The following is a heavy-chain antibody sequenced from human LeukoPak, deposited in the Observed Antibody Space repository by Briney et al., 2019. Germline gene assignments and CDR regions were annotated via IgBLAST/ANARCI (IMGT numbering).Heavy chain of an antibody. D-gene: IGHD3-10*01. CDR3: AFALYGSGSPPAFDI. J-gene: IGHJ3*02. CDR1: GGSISSGDYY. V-gene: IGHV4-30-4*01. Sequence: SETLSLTCTVSGGSISSGDYYWSWIRQPPGTGLEWIGYIYYSGSTYYNPSLKSRVTISVDTSKNQFSLKLSSVTAADTAVYYCAFALYGSGSPPAFDIWGQGTMVTVSS. CDR2: IYYSGST.